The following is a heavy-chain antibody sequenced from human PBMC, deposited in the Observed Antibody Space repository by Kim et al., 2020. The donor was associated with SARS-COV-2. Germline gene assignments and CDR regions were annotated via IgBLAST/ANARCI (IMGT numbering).Heavy chain of an antibody. V-gene: IGHV3-23*01. J-gene: IGHJ4*02. CDR2: ICFGGST. CDR1: GFSFNNYV. D-gene: IGHD2-2*02. Sequence: GGSLRLSCVASGFSFNNYVGAWVRQAPGKGLEWVSCICFGGSTSPADAVKGRFSISIDTSNTTLFLQMNSLGADDSAVYYCAIYRGGSTPYDHWGRGTLVSVSS. CDR3: AIYRGGSTPYDH.